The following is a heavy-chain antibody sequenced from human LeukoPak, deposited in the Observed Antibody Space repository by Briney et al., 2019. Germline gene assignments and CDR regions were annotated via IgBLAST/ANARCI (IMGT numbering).Heavy chain of an antibody. CDR3: ARHHFSSGWYFDY. CDR2: IYYSGST. J-gene: IGHJ4*02. CDR1: GDSISSGGYY. D-gene: IGHD6-19*01. Sequence: TSETLSLTCTVSGDSISSGGYYWSWIRQHPGKGLEWIGYIYYSGSTYYNPSLKSRVFIAVDTFENQFSLKLRSVTAADTAVYYCARHHFSSGWYFDYWGQGTLVTVSS. V-gene: IGHV4-31*03.